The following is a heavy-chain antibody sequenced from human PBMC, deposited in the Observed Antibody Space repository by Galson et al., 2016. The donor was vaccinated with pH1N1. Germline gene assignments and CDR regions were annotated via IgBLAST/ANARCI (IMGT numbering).Heavy chain of an antibody. CDR3: ARSTKGVSTGHFDS. J-gene: IGHJ4*02. D-gene: IGHD1-1*01. CDR1: GSSFSHYW. CDR2: IYPGDSDT. Sequence: QSGAEVTKPRESLRISCKGFGSSFSHYWIAWVRQMPGKGLECMGVIYPGDSDTKYNPSFEGQVVISADKSISSVFLQWNSLEASDTAMYYCARSTKGVSTGHFDSWGQGTLVTVSS. V-gene: IGHV5-51*03.